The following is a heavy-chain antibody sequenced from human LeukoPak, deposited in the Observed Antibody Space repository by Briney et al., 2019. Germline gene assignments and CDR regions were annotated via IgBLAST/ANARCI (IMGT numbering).Heavy chain of an antibody. Sequence: GGSLRLSCSASGFTFSSYAMHWVRQAPGKGLEYVSAISSSGGSTYYADSVKGRFTTSRDNSKNTLYLQMSSLRAEDTAVYYCVKLGQLAEFDYWGQGTLVTVSS. CDR3: VKLGQLAEFDY. CDR2: ISSSGGST. CDR1: GFTFSSYA. J-gene: IGHJ4*02. V-gene: IGHV3-64D*06. D-gene: IGHD6-13*01.